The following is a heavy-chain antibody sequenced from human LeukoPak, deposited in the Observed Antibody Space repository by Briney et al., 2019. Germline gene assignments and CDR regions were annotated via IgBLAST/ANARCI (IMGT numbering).Heavy chain of an antibody. CDR1: GFTFDVYA. CDR3: AKGYSSSWYEDFFDY. V-gene: IGHV3-9*01. J-gene: IGHJ4*02. D-gene: IGHD6-13*01. Sequence: GRSLRLSCAASGFTFDVYAMPWVRQAPGKGLEWVSGISWNSGSIGYADSVKGRFTISRDNAKNSLYLQMNSLRAEDTALYYCAKGYSSSWYEDFFDYWGRGTLVTVSP. CDR2: ISWNSGSI.